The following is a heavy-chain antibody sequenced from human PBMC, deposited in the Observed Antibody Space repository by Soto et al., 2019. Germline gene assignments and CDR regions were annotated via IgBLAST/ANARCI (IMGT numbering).Heavy chain of an antibody. J-gene: IGHJ5*02. CDR1: GGSFSGYY. V-gene: IGHV4-34*01. Sequence: SETLSLTCAVYGGSFSGYYWSWIRQPPGKGLEWIGEINHSGSTNYNPSLKSRVTISVDTSKNQFSLKLSSVTAADTAVYYCARGRSSSWYPNWFDPWGQGTLVTAPQ. D-gene: IGHD6-13*01. CDR3: ARGRSSSWYPNWFDP. CDR2: INHSGST.